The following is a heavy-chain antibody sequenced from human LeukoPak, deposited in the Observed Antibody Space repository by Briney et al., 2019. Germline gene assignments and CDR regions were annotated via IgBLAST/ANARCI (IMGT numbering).Heavy chain of an antibody. J-gene: IGHJ4*01. CDR2: IYSAGNT. CDR3: ASSYCGGTLCYDHY. CDR1: GFTFSSYS. V-gene: IGHV3-53*01. Sequence: PGGSLRLSCAASGFTFSSYSMNWARQAPGKGLEWVSAIYSAGNTYYADSVKGRFTISRDNSKNTLYLQMNSLRAEDTAVYYCASSYCGGTLCYDHYWGHGTLVTVSS. D-gene: IGHD2-21*01.